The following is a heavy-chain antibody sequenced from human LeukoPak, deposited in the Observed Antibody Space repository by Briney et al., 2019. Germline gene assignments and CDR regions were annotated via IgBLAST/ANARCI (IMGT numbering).Heavy chain of an antibody. V-gene: IGHV4-30-4*08. J-gene: IGHJ5*02. D-gene: IGHD2-15*01. CDR2: THYSGST. CDR1: GGSISSGDYY. CDR3: ARFFTRRFDP. Sequence: SETLSLTCTVSGGSISSGDYYWSWIRQPPGTGLEWIGYTHYSGSTYYNPSLKSRVTTSLDTSKNQFSLNVSSVTAADTAVYYSARFFTRRFDPWGQGTLVTVSS.